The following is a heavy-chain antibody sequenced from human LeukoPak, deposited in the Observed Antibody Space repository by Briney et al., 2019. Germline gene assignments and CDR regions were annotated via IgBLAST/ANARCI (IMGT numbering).Heavy chain of an antibody. CDR3: ARVGGDGYRAYWYFDL. Sequence: SETLSLTCAVYGGSFSGYYWSWIRQPPGKGLEWIGEINHSGRTNYNPSLKSRVTISVDTSKNQFSLKLSSVAAADTAVYYCARVGGDGYRAYWYFDLWGRGTLVTVSS. J-gene: IGHJ2*01. CDR1: GGSFSGYY. V-gene: IGHV4-34*01. CDR2: INHSGRT. D-gene: IGHD5-24*01.